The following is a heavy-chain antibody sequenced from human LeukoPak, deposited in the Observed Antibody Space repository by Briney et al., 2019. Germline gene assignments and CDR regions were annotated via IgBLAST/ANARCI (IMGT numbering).Heavy chain of an antibody. Sequence: GGSLRLSCAASGFTFSSYWMHWVRQAPGKGLVWVSRIDSDESSTSYADSVKGRFTISRDNAKNTLYLQMNSLRAEDTAVYYCARGGGGFYPPDAFDIWGQGTVVTVSS. V-gene: IGHV3-74*01. CDR1: GFTFSSYW. D-gene: IGHD3-22*01. J-gene: IGHJ3*02. CDR2: IDSDESST. CDR3: ARGGGGFYPPDAFDI.